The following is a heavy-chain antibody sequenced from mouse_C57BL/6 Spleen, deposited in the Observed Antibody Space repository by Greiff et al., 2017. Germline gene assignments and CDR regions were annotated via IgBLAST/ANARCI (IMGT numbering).Heavy chain of an antibody. J-gene: IGHJ2*01. Sequence: EVKLQESGPGLVKPSQSLSLTCSVTGYSITSGYYWNWIRQFPGNKLEWMGYISYDGSNNYNPSLKNRISITRDTSKNQFFLKLNSVTTEDTATYYCARNWNYGSSYDFDYWGQGTTLTVSS. CDR3: ARNWNYGSSYDFDY. CDR2: ISYDGSN. V-gene: IGHV3-6*01. D-gene: IGHD1-1*01. CDR1: GYSITSGYY.